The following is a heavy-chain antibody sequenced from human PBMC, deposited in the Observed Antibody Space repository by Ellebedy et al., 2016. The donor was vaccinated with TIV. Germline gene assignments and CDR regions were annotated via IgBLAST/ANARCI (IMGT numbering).Heavy chain of an antibody. CDR2: IRSSSEGGTT. CDR1: GITFKNAW. D-gene: IGHD5-24*01. Sequence: GESLKISCATSGITFKNAWMSWVRQAPGKGLEWVGRIRSSSEGGTTEDAAPVKGRFIISRDESKATLYLQMNSLKTEDTAIYYCTTADRVEGDGRGYWGQGTLVTVSS. CDR3: TTADRVEGDGRGY. V-gene: IGHV3-15*01. J-gene: IGHJ4*02.